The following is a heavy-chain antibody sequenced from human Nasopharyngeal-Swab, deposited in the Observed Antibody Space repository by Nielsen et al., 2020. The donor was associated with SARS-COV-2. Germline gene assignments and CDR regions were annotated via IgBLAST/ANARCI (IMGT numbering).Heavy chain of an antibody. CDR1: GYTLTELS. CDR2: FDPEVGET. CDR3: AAEKGGYSELYH. D-gene: IGHD6-13*01. V-gene: IGHV1-24*01. J-gene: IGHJ5*02. Sequence: ASVKVSCKVSGYTLTELSIQWVRQAPGKGLEWMGGFDPEVGETIHAQKFQGRVTMTEDTSTDTAYMALSSLRSEDTAVYYCAAEKGGYSELYHWGQGTLVTVSS.